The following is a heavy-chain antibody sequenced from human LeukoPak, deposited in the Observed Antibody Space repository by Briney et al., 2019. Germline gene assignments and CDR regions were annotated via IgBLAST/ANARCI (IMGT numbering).Heavy chain of an antibody. CDR2: IYPGDSNT. V-gene: IGHV5-51*01. J-gene: IGHJ3*02. CDR3: ARPRLALVSGDAFDI. CDR1: GYSFNSDW. D-gene: IGHD3-10*01. Sequence: GESLKISCEGSGYSFNSDWIGWVRQVPGPGLEWMGIIYPGDSNTGYSPSFQGQVTISADKSISTTYLQWGSLKASDTARYYFARPRLALVSGDAFDIWGQGTMVTVSS.